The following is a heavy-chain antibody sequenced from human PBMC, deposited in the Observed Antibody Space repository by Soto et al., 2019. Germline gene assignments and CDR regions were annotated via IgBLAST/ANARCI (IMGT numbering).Heavy chain of an antibody. CDR2: ISHDGSNK. V-gene: IGHV3-30*18. CDR1: GFPFSRYE. J-gene: IGHJ5*02. Sequence: PGVSLRLSCAASGFPFSRYEIHWVRQVPCRGLEWVALISHDGSNKYYVDSVKGRFIISRDNSKNTVYLQMNSLRTEDTALYYCAKDADFDTRTLHHWGQGTLVTVSS. CDR3: AKDADFDTRTLHH. D-gene: IGHD3-22*01.